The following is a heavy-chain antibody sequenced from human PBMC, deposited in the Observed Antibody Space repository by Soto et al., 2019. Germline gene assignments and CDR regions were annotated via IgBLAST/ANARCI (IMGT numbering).Heavy chain of an antibody. J-gene: IGHJ4*02. CDR1: GYTFTEYG. Sequence: GASVKVSCKTSGYTFTEYGISWFRQAPGQGLEWMGWISPYNGKTNYIQEFQDRVTITRDTSSTTVYMDLRTLKSDDTAIYFCARADYGDTKIYSFDHWGQGTLVTVSS. CDR2: ISPYNGKT. CDR3: ARADYGDTKIYSFDH. D-gene: IGHD4-17*01. V-gene: IGHV1-18*01.